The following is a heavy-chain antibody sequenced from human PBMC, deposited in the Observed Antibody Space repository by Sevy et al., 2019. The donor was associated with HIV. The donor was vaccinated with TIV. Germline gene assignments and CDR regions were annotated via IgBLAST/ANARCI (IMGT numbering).Heavy chain of an antibody. V-gene: IGHV3-13*01. J-gene: IGHJ4*02. CDR3: ARDPHGIAATGGG. CDR2: IGTAGDT. CDR1: GFTFSSYD. D-gene: IGHD6-13*01. Sequence: GGSLRLSCAASGFTFSSYDMHWVRQATGKGLEWVSAIGTAGDTYYPGSVKGRFTISRDHSKNTLYLQMNSLRAEDTAIYYCARDPHGIAATGGGWGQGTLVTVSS.